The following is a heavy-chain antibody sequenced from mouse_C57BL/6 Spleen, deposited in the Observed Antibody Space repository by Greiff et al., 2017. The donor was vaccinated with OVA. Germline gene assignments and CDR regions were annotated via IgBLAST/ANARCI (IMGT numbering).Heavy chain of an antibody. CDR2: ISGGGGTT. V-gene: IGHV5-9*01. D-gene: IGHD2-1*01. CDR1: GFTFSSYT. Sequence: EVKLVESGGGLVKPGGSLKLSCAASGFTFSSYTMSWVRQTPEKRLEWVATISGGGGTTYYPDNVKGRFTISRDNAKNTLYLQMSSLRSEDTALYYGASQICYGNFCAMDYWGQGTSVTVSS. CDR3: ASQICYGNFCAMDY. J-gene: IGHJ4*01.